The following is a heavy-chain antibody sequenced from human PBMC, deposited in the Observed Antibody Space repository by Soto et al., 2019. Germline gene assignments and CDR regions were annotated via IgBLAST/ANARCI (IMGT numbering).Heavy chain of an antibody. D-gene: IGHD6-19*01. CDR1: GFPFSIYS. V-gene: IGHV3-48*02. CDR3: ARSVEGHFDY. J-gene: IGHJ4*02. CDR2: ITSDTNTI. Sequence: EVQLVESGGGLVQPGGSLRLTCVASGFPFSIYSMNWVRQAPGKGLEWSSYITSDTNTIKYADSVKARFTISRDNAKNLVYLQMHSLRDEDTAVYFCARSVEGHFDYWGQGTVVTVSS.